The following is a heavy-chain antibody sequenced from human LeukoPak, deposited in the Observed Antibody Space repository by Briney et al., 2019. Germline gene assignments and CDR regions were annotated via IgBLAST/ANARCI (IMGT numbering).Heavy chain of an antibody. CDR2: ISYDGSNK. CDR1: GFTFSSYA. J-gene: IGHJ4*02. V-gene: IGHV3-30-3*01. CDR3: ARDHDLGIAVAGTGDY. D-gene: IGHD6-19*01. Sequence: QPGRSLRLSCAASGFTFSSYAMHWVRQAPGKGLEWVAVISYDGSNKYYADSVKGRFTISRDNSKNTLYLQMNSLRAEDTAVYYCARDHDLGIAVAGTGDYWGQGTLVTVSS.